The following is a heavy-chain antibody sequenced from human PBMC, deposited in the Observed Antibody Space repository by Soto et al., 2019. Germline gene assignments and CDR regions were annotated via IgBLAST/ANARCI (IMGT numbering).Heavy chain of an antibody. CDR2: IYHSGST. CDR1: GGSISSGGYS. CDR3: AREGGLDGYNDAFDI. D-gene: IGHD5-12*01. Sequence: LSLTCAVSGGSISSGGYSWSWIRQPPGKGLEWIGYIYHSGSTYYNPSLKSRVTISVDRSKNQFSLKLSSVTAADTAVYYCAREGGLDGYNDAFDIWGQGTMVTVSS. J-gene: IGHJ3*02. V-gene: IGHV4-30-2*01.